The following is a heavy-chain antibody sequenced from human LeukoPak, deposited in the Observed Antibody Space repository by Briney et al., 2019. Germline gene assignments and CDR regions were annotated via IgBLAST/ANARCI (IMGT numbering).Heavy chain of an antibody. CDR1: GGSISSSSYY. CDR2: IYYSGST. D-gene: IGHD3-3*01. Sequence: SETLSLTCTVSGGSISSSSYYWGWIRQPPGKGLEWIGSIYYSGSTYYNPSLKSRVTISVDRSKNQFSLKLSSVTAADTAVYYCASLGLYDFRGEYWGQGTLVTVSS. J-gene: IGHJ4*02. CDR3: ASLGLYDFRGEY. V-gene: IGHV4-39*07.